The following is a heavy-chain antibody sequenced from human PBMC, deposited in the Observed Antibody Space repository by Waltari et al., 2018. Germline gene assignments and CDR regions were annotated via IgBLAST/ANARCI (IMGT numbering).Heavy chain of an antibody. V-gene: IGHV4-34*01. CDR2: INHSGST. CDR1: GGSFSSYS. CDR3: ARTMVQGVIGN. J-gene: IGHJ4*02. D-gene: IGHD3-10*01. Sequence: QVQLQQWGAGLLKPSETMSLPCAAHGGSFSSYSCSWIRQPPGKGLEWIGEINHSGSTNYNPSLKSRVTISLDTSKNQFSLKLSSVTAADTAVYYCARTMVQGVIGNWGQGTLVTVSS.